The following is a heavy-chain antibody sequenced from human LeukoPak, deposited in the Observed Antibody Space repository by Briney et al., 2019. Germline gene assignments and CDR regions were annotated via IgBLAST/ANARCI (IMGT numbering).Heavy chain of an antibody. CDR3: AREEGPIDY. Sequence: PGRSLRLSCAASGFTVSSNYMTWVRQAPGKGLEWVSLIHSGGSTNYADSVKGRFTISRDNSKNTLYLQMNSLRAEDTAVYYCAREEGPIDYWGQGTLVTVSS. J-gene: IGHJ4*02. V-gene: IGHV3-66*01. CDR1: GFTVSSNY. CDR2: IHSGGST.